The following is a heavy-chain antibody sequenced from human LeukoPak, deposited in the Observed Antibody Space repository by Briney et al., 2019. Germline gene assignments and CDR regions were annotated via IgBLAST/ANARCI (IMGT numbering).Heavy chain of an antibody. J-gene: IGHJ5*02. V-gene: IGHV4-38-2*02. Sequence: IPSETLSLTCAVSGYSISSGYYWGWIRQPPGKGLEWIGSIYHSGSTYYNPSLKSRVTISVDTSKNQFSLKLSSVTAADTAVYYCARDHRGSSVDWFDPWGQGTLVTVSS. CDR2: IYHSGST. CDR3: ARDHRGSSVDWFDP. CDR1: GYSISSGYY. D-gene: IGHD1-26*01.